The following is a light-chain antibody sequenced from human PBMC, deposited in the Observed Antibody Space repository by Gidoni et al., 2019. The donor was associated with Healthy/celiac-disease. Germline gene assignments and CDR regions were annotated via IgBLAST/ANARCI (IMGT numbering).Light chain of an antibody. CDR1: SSDVGCYNY. CDR3: SSYAGSNNFGV. V-gene: IGLV2-8*01. Sequence: QSALTQPPSPSGSPGQSVTISCTGTSSDVGCYNYVSWYQQHPGKAPKLMIYEVSKRPSGVPDRFSGSKSGNTASLTVSGLQAEDEADYYCSSYAGSNNFGVFGGGTKLTVL. CDR2: EVS. J-gene: IGLJ3*02.